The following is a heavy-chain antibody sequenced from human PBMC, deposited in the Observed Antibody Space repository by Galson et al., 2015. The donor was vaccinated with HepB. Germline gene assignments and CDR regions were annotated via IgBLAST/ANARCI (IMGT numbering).Heavy chain of an antibody. Sequence: SLRLSCAASGFTFSSYAMSWVRQAPGKGLEWVSAISGSGGSTYYADSVKGRFTISRDNSKNTLYLQMNSLRAEDTAVYYCAKDDYDILTGMGYFDYWGQGTLVTVSS. CDR1: GFTFSSYA. CDR2: ISGSGGST. J-gene: IGHJ4*02. V-gene: IGHV3-23*01. D-gene: IGHD3-9*01. CDR3: AKDDYDILTGMGYFDY.